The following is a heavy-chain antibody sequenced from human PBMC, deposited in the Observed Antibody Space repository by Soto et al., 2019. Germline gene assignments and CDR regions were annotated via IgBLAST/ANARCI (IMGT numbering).Heavy chain of an antibody. CDR2: ISAYNGNT. CDR1: GYNFTSQW. CDR3: ARDAAVGLFDY. Sequence: APVKVSRKASGYNFTSQWNNRVGQDPGQGLEWMGWISAYNGNTNYAQKLQGRVTMTTDTSTSTAYMELRSLRSDDTAVYYCARDAAVGLFDYWGQGTLVTVSS. D-gene: IGHD1-26*01. J-gene: IGHJ4*02. V-gene: IGHV1-18*01.